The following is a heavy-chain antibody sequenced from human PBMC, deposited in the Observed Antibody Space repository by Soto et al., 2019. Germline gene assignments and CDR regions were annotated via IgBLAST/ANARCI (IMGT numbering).Heavy chain of an antibody. CDR1: VYSVSSNSAA. D-gene: IGHD1-7*01. V-gene: IGHV6-1*01. Sequence: SQTLSLTCAISVYSVSSNSAAWNWIIQSPSRGLEWLGRTYYRSKWYNDYAVSVKSRITINPDTSKNQFSLQLNSVTPEDTAVYYCARGLELPNPPYGMDVWGQATPVTVSS. CDR3: ARGLELPNPPYGMDV. CDR2: TYYRSKWYN. J-gene: IGHJ6*02.